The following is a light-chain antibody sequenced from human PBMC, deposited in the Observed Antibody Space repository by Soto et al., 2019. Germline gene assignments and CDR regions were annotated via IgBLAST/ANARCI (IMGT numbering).Light chain of an antibody. V-gene: IGKV1-5*03. CDR3: HHYNSYSEA. J-gene: IGKJ1*01. Sequence: DIQMTQSPSTLSGSVGDRVTITCRASQTISSWLAWYQQKPGKAPKLLIYKASTLKSGVSSRFSGSGSGTEFTLTISSLQPDDFATYYCHHYNSYSEAFGQGTKV. CDR2: KAS. CDR1: QTISSW.